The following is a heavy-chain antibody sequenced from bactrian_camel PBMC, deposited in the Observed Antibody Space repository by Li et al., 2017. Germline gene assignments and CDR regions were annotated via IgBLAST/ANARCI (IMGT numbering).Heavy chain of an antibody. J-gene: IGHJ6*01. CDR1: VFTYTTSSC. Sequence: VQLVESGGGSVQAGGSLRLSCAAPVFTYTTSSCMGWFRQAPGKERKGVAVIDSDGSTSYADSVKGRFAISQGAAEYMVAMQMRSLKPEDTAMYYCKVHIVCPADYVGGETQVFDAWGQGTQVTVS. D-gene: IGHD4*01. CDR2: IDSDGST. CDR3: KVHIVCPADYVGGETQVFDA. V-gene: IGHV3S53*01.